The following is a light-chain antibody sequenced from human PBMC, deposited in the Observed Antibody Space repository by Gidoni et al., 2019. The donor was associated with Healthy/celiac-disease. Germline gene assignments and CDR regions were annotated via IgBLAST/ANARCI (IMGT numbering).Light chain of an antibody. CDR3: QQDYNLPPT. CDR2: GAS. CDR1: QRVSSSY. J-gene: IGKJ3*01. V-gene: IGKV3D-7*01. Sequence: EIVMTQSPATLSLSPGERATLSCRASQRVSSSYLSWYQQKPGQAPRLLIYGASTRATGIPARFRGSGSGTDFTLTISSLQPEDFAVYYCQQDYNLPPTFGPGTKVDIK.